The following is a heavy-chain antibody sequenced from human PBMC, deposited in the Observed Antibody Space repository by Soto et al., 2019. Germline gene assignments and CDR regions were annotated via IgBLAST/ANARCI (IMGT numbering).Heavy chain of an antibody. V-gene: IGHV4-30-4*01. Sequence: TLSLTCTVSGGSISSGDYYWSWIRQPPGKGLEWIGYIYYSGSTYYNPSLKSRVTISVDTSKNQFSLKLSSVTVADTAVYYCAREGLTPYYYYGMDVWGQGTTVTVSS. CDR2: IYYSGST. CDR1: GGSISSGDYY. J-gene: IGHJ6*02. CDR3: AREGLTPYYYYGMDV. D-gene: IGHD2-8*01.